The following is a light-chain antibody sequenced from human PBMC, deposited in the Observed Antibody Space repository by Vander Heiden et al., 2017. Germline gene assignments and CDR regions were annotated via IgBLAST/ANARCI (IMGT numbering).Light chain of an antibody. CDR2: YDS. V-gene: IGLV3-21*04. CDR1: NIGSKS. CDR3: QVWDSSSDHAV. J-gene: IGLJ7*01. Sequence: SYVLTQPPSVSVAPGKTARINCGGNNIGSKSVHWYQQKPGQAPVLVIYYDSDRPSGIPERFSGSNSGNTATLTINRVEAGDEADYYCQVWDSSSDHAVFGGGTQLTVL.